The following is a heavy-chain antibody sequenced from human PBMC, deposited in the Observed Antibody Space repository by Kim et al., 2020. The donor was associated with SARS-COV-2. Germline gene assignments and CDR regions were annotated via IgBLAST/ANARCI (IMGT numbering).Heavy chain of an antibody. CDR3: ARQRGYDFDM. CDR2: T. D-gene: IGHD1-1*01. J-gene: IGHJ3*02. V-gene: IGHV3-23*01. Sequence: TYYADSVRGRFTISRDNSKNALYVQMTSLRAEDTALYYCARQRGYDFDMWGQGTMVTVSS.